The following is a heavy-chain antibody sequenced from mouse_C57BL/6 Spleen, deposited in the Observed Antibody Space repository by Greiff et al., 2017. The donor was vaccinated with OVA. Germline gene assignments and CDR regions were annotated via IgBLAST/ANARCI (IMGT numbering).Heavy chain of an antibody. CDR1: GYTFTSYW. CDR2: IYPGNSDT. CDR3: TRAPLLLGWFAY. J-gene: IGHJ3*01. Sequence: VQLQQSGTVLARPGASVKMSCKTSGYTFTSYWMHWVKQRPGQGLEWIGAIYPGNSDTSYNQKFKGKAKLTAVTSASTAYMELSSLTNEDSAVYYCTRAPLLLGWFAYWGQGTLVTVSA. V-gene: IGHV1-5*01. D-gene: IGHD2-1*01.